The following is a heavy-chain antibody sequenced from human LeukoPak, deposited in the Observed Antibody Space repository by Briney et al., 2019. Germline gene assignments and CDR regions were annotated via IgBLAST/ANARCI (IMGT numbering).Heavy chain of an antibody. D-gene: IGHD3-22*01. V-gene: IGHV3-30-3*01. Sequence: GRSLGLSCAASGFTFSSYAMHWVRQAPGKGLEWVAVISYDGSNKYYADSVKSRLTISRDNSKNTLYLQMNSLRAEDTAVYYCARDAGSSGYYGMDVWGQGTTVTVSS. CDR2: ISYDGSNK. CDR1: GFTFSSYA. CDR3: ARDAGSSGYYGMDV. J-gene: IGHJ6*02.